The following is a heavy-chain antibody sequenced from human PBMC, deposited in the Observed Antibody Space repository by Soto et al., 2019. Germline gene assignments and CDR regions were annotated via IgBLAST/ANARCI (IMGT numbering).Heavy chain of an antibody. CDR2: INAGNGNT. Sequence: GASVKVSCKASGYTFTSYAMHWVRQAPGQRLEWMGWINAGNGNTKYSQKFQGRVTITRDTSASTAYMELSSLRSEDTAVYYCATSDPAPIIRAQPSPLDFWAQGPLVPV. CDR3: ATSDPAPIIRAQPSPLDF. J-gene: IGHJ4*02. CDR1: GYTFTSYA. D-gene: IGHD3-10*01. V-gene: IGHV1-3*01.